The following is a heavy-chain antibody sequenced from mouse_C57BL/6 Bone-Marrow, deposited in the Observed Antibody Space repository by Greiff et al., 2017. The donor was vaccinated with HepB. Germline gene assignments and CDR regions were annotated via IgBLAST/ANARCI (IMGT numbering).Heavy chain of an antibody. CDR1: GYAFSSSW. J-gene: IGHJ3*01. CDR3: ARWRIAY. CDR2: IYPGDGDT. V-gene: IGHV1-82*01. Sequence: LQESGPELVKPGASVKISCKASGYAFSSSWMNWVKQRPGKGLEWIGRIYPGDGDTNYNGKFKGKATLTADKSSSTAYMQLSSLTSEDSAVYFCARWRIAYWGQGTLVTVSA.